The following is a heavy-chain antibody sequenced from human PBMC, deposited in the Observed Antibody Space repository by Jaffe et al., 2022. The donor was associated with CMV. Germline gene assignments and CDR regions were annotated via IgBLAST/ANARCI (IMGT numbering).Heavy chain of an antibody. CDR2: INHSGST. CDR3: ARGQISVVAAHWEYWYFDL. V-gene: IGHV4-34*01. CDR1: GGSFSGYY. D-gene: IGHD2-15*01. J-gene: IGHJ2*01. Sequence: QVQLQQWGAGLLKPSETLSLTCAVYGGSFSGYYWSWIRQPPGKGLEWIGEINHSGSTNYNPSLKSRVTISVDTSKNQFSLKLSSVTAADTAVYYCARGQISVVAAHWEYWYFDLWGRGTLVTVSS.